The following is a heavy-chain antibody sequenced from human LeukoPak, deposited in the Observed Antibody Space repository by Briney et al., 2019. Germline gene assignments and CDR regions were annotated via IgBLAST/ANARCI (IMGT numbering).Heavy chain of an antibody. CDR2: TCYRSKWSN. D-gene: IGHD6-19*01. J-gene: IGHJ5*02. CDR1: GDSLSSNSAG. V-gene: IGHV6-1*01. CDR3: VRDTGGGAISSGRSAGNNWFDP. Sequence: SQTLSLTCAISGDSLSSNSAGWNWIRQSPSRGLEWLGRTCYRSKWSNDYAVSVKSRITINPDTSKNQFSLQLNSLTPEDTAVYYCVRDTGGGAISSGRSAGNNWFDPWGQGSLVTVSS.